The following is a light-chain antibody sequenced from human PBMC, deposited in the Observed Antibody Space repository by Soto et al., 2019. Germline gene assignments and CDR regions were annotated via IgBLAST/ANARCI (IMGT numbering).Light chain of an antibody. CDR3: QQRSNWPRDT. V-gene: IGKV3-11*01. CDR1: QSVGNY. CDR2: DAS. Sequence: EIVLTQSPATLSLSPGERATLSCRASQSVGNYLAWYEQKPGQAPRLLIYDASNRVPGVPARFSGSGSGTDFTLTISSLEPEDFAVYYCQQRSNWPRDTFGQGTTLQI. J-gene: IGKJ2*01.